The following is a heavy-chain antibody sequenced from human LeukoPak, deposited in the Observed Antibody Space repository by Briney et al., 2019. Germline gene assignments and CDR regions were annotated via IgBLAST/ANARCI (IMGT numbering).Heavy chain of an antibody. Sequence: ASVKVSCKASGYTFTGYYMHWVRQAPGQGLEWMGWINPNSGGTNYAQKFQGRVTMTREMSISTVYMELSRLRSDDTAVYYCARLMTEGDAFDIWGQGTMVTVSS. CDR3: ARLMTEGDAFDI. J-gene: IGHJ3*02. CDR1: GYTFTGYY. V-gene: IGHV1-2*02. CDR2: INPNSGGT.